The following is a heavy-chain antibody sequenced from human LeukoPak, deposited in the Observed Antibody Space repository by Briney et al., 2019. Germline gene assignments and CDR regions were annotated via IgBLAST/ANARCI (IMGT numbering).Heavy chain of an antibody. D-gene: IGHD5-18*01. J-gene: IGHJ4*02. V-gene: IGHV4-39*01. CDR2: ISYSGTI. CDR3: ARSRGRSYGN. CDR1: GGSISSSYFY. Sequence: SETLSLTCTFTGGSISSSYFYWGWIRQPPGKGLEWIGTISYSGTIYYNPSLKSRVTISVDTSKNQFSLRLSSVTAADTAVYYCARSRGRSYGNWGQGTLVTVSS.